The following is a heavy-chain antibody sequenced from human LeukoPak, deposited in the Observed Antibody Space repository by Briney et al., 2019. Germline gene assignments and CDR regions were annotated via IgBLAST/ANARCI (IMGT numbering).Heavy chain of an antibody. Sequence: SETLSLTCTVSGGSISDYYWNWIRQPPGKGLEWIGCIYYSGSTTYNPSLKSRVTMSVDTAKNQFSLTVRSVTAADTAVYYCARGDFCSKSNCYLRPMDVWGKGTTVTVSS. CDR1: GGSISDYY. V-gene: IGHV4-59*01. CDR2: IYYSGST. CDR3: ARGDFCSKSNCYLRPMDV. J-gene: IGHJ6*03. D-gene: IGHD3-3*01.